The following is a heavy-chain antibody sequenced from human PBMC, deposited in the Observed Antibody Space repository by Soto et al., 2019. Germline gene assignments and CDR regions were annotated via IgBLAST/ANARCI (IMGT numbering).Heavy chain of an antibody. D-gene: IGHD1-1*01. J-gene: IGHJ4*02. CDR2: ISAHNGNT. CDR3: ARGRYGDY. Sequence: QVHLVQSGAEVKKPGASVKVSCQGSGYAFTTYGITWVRQAPAQGLEWMGWISAHNGNTNYAQKLQGRVTVTRDTSTSTAYMELRSLSYDDTAVYYCARGRYGDYWGQGALVTVSS. V-gene: IGHV1-18*01. CDR1: GYAFTTYG.